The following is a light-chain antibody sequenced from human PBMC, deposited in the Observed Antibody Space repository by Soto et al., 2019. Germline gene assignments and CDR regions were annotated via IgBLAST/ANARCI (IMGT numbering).Light chain of an antibody. CDR3: YQFGKAPLT. CDR1: QGISNY. V-gene: IGKV1-NL1*01. J-gene: IGKJ4*01. CDR2: DAS. Sequence: DIQMTQSPSSLSASVGDRVTITCRASQGISNYLVWFQQKPGQAPRLAIYDASTRATGIPDRFSGSGSGTDFTLTISGLEPEDFAVYYCYQFGKAPLTFGGGTKVEIK.